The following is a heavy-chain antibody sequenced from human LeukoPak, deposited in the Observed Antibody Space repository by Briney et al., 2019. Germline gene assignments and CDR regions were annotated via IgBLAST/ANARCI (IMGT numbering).Heavy chain of an antibody. J-gene: IGHJ4*02. Sequence: GGSLRLSCVASGFTFSSYGMHWVRQAPGKGLEWVAVISYDGSIKYYADSVKGRFTISRDNSENTLYLQMNSLRAEDTAVYYCARRYRLGATNYWGQGTLVTVSS. V-gene: IGHV3-30*19. CDR2: ISYDGSIK. CDR1: GFTFSSYG. D-gene: IGHD1-26*01. CDR3: ARRYRLGATNY.